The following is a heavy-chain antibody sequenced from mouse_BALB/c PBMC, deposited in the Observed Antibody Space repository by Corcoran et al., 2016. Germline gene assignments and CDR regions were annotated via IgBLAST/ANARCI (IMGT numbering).Heavy chain of an antibody. Sequence: DVQLQESGPGLVKPSQSLSLTSSVTGYSITSGFYWNWIRQFPGNKLEWMGYIGYDGTNNYNPSLKNRISITRDTSNNQFFLKLNSLTTEDTATYYCAREVYYGSSYCFAYWGQGTLVTVSA. J-gene: IGHJ3*01. V-gene: IGHV3-6*02. CDR3: AREVYYGSSYCFAY. CDR1: GYSITSGFY. CDR2: IGYDGTN. D-gene: IGHD1-1*01.